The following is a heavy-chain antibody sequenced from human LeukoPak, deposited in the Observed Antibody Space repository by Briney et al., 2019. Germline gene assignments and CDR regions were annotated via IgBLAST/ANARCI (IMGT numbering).Heavy chain of an antibody. CDR2: IIPILGIA. CDR1: GGTFSSYA. V-gene: IGHV1-69*04. CDR3: ARSSSLQFEYDY. Sequence: SVKVSCKASGGTFSSYAISWVRQAPGQGLEWMGRIIPILGIANYAQKFQGRVTITADKSTGTAYMELSSLRSEDTAVYYCARSSSLQFEYDYWGQGTLVTVSS. D-gene: IGHD6-6*01. J-gene: IGHJ4*02.